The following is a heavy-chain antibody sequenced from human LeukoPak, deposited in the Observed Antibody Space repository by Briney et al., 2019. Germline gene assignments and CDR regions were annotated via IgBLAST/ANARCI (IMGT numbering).Heavy chain of an antibody. D-gene: IGHD6-13*01. Sequence: AXVXXXXKAXGYTFTGYYMXWVRQAPGQGLEWMGRINPNSGGTNSAQKFQGRVTMTRDTSINTAYMELNRLRSDDTAVYYCARAIAAAGDFWGQGTLVTVSS. CDR1: GYTFTGYY. V-gene: IGHV1-2*06. CDR3: ARAIAAAGDF. J-gene: IGHJ4*02. CDR2: INPNSGGT.